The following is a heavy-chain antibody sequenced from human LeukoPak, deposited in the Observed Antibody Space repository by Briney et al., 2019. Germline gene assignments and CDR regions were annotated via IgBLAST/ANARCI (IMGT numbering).Heavy chain of an antibody. V-gene: IGHV4-34*01. CDR2: INHSGST. D-gene: IGHD1-26*01. CDR1: GGSFSGYY. Sequence: KPSETLSLTCAVYGGSFSGYYWSWIRQPPGKGLEWIGEINHSGSTNYNPSLKSRVTISVDTSKNQFSLKLSSVTAADTAVYYCARETPGSYWGGAFDIWGQGTMVTVSS. CDR3: ARETPGSYWGGAFDI. J-gene: IGHJ3*02.